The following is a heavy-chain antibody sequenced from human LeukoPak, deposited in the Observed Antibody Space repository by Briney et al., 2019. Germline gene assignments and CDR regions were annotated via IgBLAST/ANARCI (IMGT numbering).Heavy chain of an antibody. V-gene: IGHV3-23*01. Sequence: GSLRLSCAASGFTFSSYAMSWVRQAPGKGLEWVSAISGSGGSTYYADSVKGRFTISRDNAKNSLYLQMNSLGAEDTAVYYCARPYDTRGYFPDYWGQGTLVTVSS. J-gene: IGHJ4*02. D-gene: IGHD3-22*01. CDR3: ARPYDTRGYFPDY. CDR2: ISGSGGST. CDR1: GFTFSSYA.